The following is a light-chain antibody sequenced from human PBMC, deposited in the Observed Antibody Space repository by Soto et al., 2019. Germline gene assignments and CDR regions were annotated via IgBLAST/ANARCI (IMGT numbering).Light chain of an antibody. V-gene: IGLV2-8*01. CDR3: TSFAGDNNFVV. Sequence: QSALTQPPSASGSPGQSVTISCTGTSADVGRYNFVSWYQQHPGKAPKLMIYQVTKRPSGAPDRFSGSKSGNTASLTVSGLQAEDEAHYYCTSFAGDNNFVVFGGGTKLTVL. CDR2: QVT. CDR1: SADVGRYNF. J-gene: IGLJ2*01.